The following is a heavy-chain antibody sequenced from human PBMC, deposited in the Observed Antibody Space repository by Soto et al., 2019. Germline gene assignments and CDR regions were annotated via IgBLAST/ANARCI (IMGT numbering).Heavy chain of an antibody. CDR2: ISAYNGNT. CDR1: GYTFTSYG. Sequence: ASVKVSCKASGYTFTSYGISWVRQAPGQGLEWMGWISAYNGNTNYAQKLQGRVTMTTDTSTSTAYMELRSLRSDDTAVYYCAREYYYDISGSFDAFDISGPGTMVTVSS. D-gene: IGHD3-22*01. J-gene: IGHJ3*02. V-gene: IGHV1-18*04. CDR3: AREYYYDISGSFDAFDI.